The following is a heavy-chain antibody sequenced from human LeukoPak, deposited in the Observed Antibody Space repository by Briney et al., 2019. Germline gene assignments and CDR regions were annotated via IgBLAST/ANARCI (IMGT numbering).Heavy chain of an antibody. J-gene: IGHJ4*02. Sequence: GGSLRLSCAASGFTFSSYSMNWVRQAPGKGLEWVSSISSSSSYIYYADSVKGRFTISRDNAKNSLYLQMNSLRAEDTAVYYCARVPQMATIPYFDYWGQGTQVTVSS. CDR2: ISSSSSYI. D-gene: IGHD5-24*01. CDR1: GFTFSSYS. CDR3: ARVPQMATIPYFDY. V-gene: IGHV3-21*04.